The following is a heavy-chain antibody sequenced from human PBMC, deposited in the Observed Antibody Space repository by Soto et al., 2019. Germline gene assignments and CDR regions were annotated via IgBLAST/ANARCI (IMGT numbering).Heavy chain of an antibody. V-gene: IGHV1-2*04. Sequence: GASVKVSCKASGYTFTGYYMHWVRQAPGQGLEWMGWINPNSGGTNYAQKFQGWVTMTRDTSISTAYMELSRLRSDDTAVYYCARVGYYGSGSTTPENYFDYWGQGTLVTVSS. D-gene: IGHD3-10*01. CDR3: ARVGYYGSGSTTPENYFDY. J-gene: IGHJ4*02. CDR1: GYTFTGYY. CDR2: INPNSGGT.